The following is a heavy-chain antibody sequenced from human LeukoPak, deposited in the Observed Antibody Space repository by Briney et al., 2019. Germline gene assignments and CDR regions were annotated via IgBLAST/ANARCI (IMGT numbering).Heavy chain of an antibody. Sequence: ASVKVSCKASGYTFTGXYMHXVRQAPGRGLXXMGWINPNSGGTNYAQKFQGRVTMTRDTSISTAYMELSRLRSDDTAVYYCARDYTSTSHYWGQGTLVTVSS. CDR2: INPNSGGT. CDR3: ARDYTSTSHY. CDR1: GYTFTGXY. J-gene: IGHJ4*02. V-gene: IGHV1-2*02. D-gene: IGHD3-16*01.